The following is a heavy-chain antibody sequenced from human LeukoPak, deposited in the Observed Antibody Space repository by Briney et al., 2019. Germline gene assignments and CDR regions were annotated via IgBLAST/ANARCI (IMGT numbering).Heavy chain of an antibody. CDR2: INHSGST. CDR1: GGSFSGYY. Sequence: SETLSLTCAVYGGSFSGYYWSWIRQPPGKGLEWIGEINHSGSTNYNPSLKSRVTISVDTSENQFSLKLSSVTAADTAVYYCARDRQDYYYGMDVWGQGTTVTVSS. J-gene: IGHJ6*02. V-gene: IGHV4-34*01. CDR3: ARDRQDYYYGMDV.